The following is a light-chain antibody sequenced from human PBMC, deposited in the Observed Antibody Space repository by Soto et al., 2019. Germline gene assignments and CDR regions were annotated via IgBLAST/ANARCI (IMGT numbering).Light chain of an antibody. CDR2: EVT. CDR1: SSDVGGYDY. Sequence: QSVLTQPASVSGSPGQSIAISCTGTSSDVGGYDYVSCYQQNPDKAPKLIIYEVTKRPSGVSDRFSGSKSGNSASLTISGLEPDQVVVYFSISLTSCGTLVFASRSKVTLL. V-gene: IGLV2-14*01. CDR3: ISLTSCGTLV. J-gene: IGLJ1*01.